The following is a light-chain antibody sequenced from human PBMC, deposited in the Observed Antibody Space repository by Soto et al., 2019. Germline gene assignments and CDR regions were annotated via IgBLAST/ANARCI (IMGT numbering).Light chain of an antibody. CDR2: WAS. CDR3: QQYYSTPPYT. Sequence: DIVMTQSPDSLAVSLGERATINCKSSQNVLYKSNNENYLAWFKQKPGQPPKLRIYWASTRKSGVPDRFTGSGSGSDFTLTISSLQAEDVAVYYCQQYYSTPPYTFGQGTKLEI. CDR1: QNVLYKSNNENY. V-gene: IGKV4-1*01. J-gene: IGKJ2*01.